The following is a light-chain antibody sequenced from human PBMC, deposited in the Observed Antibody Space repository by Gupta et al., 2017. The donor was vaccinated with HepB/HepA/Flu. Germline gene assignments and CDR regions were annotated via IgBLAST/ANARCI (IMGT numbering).Light chain of an antibody. J-gene: IGLJ1*01. CDR1: SSNVGSHK. CDR2: STN. CDR3: GTWYKSLNAFV. Sequence: HSVFTQPPSASGTPGQRVPISCSGSSSNVGSHKINWYQQLPGTAPKLLIYSTNQRPSGFPNRFSASKSGTAASLAISGRQSEDEADYCCGTWYKSLNAFVCGTGTEVTVL. V-gene: IGLV1-44*01.